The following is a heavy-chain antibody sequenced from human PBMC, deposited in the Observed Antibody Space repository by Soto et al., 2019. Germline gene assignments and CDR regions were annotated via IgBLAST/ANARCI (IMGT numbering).Heavy chain of an antibody. D-gene: IGHD3-16*02. CDR2: IYYSGST. V-gene: IGHV4-59*01. Sequence: QVKLQESGPGLVKPSETLSLTCTVSGGSISSDYWSWIRQPPGKGLEWIAYIYYSGSTNYNPSLKSRVAISGYTSKNQFSLKLSSVPAADTAVYYCARTVIGGFDYWGQGTLVTVSS. CDR1: GGSISSDY. CDR3: ARTVIGGFDY. J-gene: IGHJ4*02.